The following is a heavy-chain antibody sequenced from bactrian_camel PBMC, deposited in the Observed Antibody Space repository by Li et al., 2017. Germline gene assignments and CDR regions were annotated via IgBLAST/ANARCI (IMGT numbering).Heavy chain of an antibody. CDR3: AADAQCPLAAGENYLRGVWKYNY. Sequence: HVQLVESGGGSVQAGGSLRLSCAMSGYDYWSSYCVGWFNKAPGKEREGDARIYTGAGTTYYSDSVKGRFTISQDNAKNTLFLQMNNLQPNDTATYNCAADAQCPLAAGENYLRGVWKYNYFGRGTQVTVS. CDR2: IYTGAGTT. CDR1: GYDYWSSYC. D-gene: IGHD6*01. J-gene: IGHJ4*01. V-gene: IGHV3S63*01.